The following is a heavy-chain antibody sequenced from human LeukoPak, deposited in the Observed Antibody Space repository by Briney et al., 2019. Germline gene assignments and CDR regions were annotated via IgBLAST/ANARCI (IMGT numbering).Heavy chain of an antibody. D-gene: IGHD1-1*01. CDR2: INQDGTEK. CDR1: GFSFSTYR. CDR3: ARVPSWKGYMDV. J-gene: IGHJ6*03. Sequence: GGSLRLSCAASGFSFSTYRMSWGRQAPGKGLEWVANINQDGTEKYYVDSVKGRFTVSSDYAKNPRDLQMSSLRAEDTAVYYCARVPSWKGYMDVWGKGTTVTVSS. V-gene: IGHV3-7*03.